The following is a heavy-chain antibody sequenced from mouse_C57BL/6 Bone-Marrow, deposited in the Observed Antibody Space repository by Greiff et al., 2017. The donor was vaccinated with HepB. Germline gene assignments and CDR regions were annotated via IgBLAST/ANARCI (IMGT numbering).Heavy chain of an antibody. V-gene: IGHV1-66*01. CDR3: ACVRSYWYFDD. CDR2: IYPGSGNT. CDR1: GYTFTSYY. Sequence: VKLQESGPELVKPGASVKISCKASGYTFTSYYIHWVKQRPGQGLEWIGWIYPGSGNTKYNEKFTGKATLTADTSSSTAYMQLSDLTSADSAVYYWACVRSYWYFDDWGTGTTVTVSS. J-gene: IGHJ1*03.